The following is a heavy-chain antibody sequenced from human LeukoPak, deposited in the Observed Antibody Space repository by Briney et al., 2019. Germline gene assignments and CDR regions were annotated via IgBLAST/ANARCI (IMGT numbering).Heavy chain of an antibody. CDR1: GFAFSNYW. CDR3: ARAGFSSGWYYFDS. Sequence: GGSLRLSCAASGFAFSNYWIHWVRQAPGKGLEWVASIKQDGGEKYYVDSVKGRFTISRDNAKNSVYLQLNSLRAEDTAVHYCARAGFSSGWYYFDSWGQGTLVTVSS. CDR2: IKQDGGEK. J-gene: IGHJ4*02. V-gene: IGHV3-7*04. D-gene: IGHD6-19*01.